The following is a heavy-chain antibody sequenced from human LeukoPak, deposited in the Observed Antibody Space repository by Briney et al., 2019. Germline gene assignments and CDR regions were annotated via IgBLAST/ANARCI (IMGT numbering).Heavy chain of an antibody. CDR1: GGSISSYY. CDR3: ARDGRLYSSGQVVWFDP. CDR2: IYYSGST. D-gene: IGHD6-19*01. Sequence: SETLSLTCTVSGGSISSYYRSWIRQPPGKGPEWIGYIYYSGSTYYNPSLKSRVTISVDTSKSQFSLKVTSVTAADTAVYFCARDGRLYSSGQVVWFDPWGQGTLVTVSS. V-gene: IGHV4-59*12. J-gene: IGHJ5*02.